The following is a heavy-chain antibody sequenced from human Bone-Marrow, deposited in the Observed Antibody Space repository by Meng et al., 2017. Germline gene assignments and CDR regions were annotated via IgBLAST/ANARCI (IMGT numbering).Heavy chain of an antibody. J-gene: IGHJ4*02. CDR2: IYYSGST. CDR3: ASRTYGDQNY. V-gene: IGHV4-59*01. D-gene: IGHD4-17*01. Sequence: SETLSLTCTVSGGSISSYYWSWIRQPPGKGLEWIGYIYYSGSTNYNPSLKSRVTISVDTSKNQFSLKLSSVTAADTAVYYCASRTYGDQNYWGQGTLVTVSS. CDR1: GGSISSYY.